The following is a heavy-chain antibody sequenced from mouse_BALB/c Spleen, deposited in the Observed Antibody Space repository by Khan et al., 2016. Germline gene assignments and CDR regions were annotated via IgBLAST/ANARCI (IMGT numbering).Heavy chain of an antibody. CDR2: INTNTGEP. J-gene: IGHJ3*01. CDR1: GYTFTNYG. V-gene: IGHV9-3*02. Sequence: QMQLVQSGPELKKPGETVKISCKASGYTFTNYGMNWVKQAPGKGLKWMGWINTNTGEPTYAEEFTGRFAFSLETSASTAYLQINNLKNESTATYFCAEDYYGSNWFAYWGQGTLVTVSA. D-gene: IGHD1-1*01. CDR3: AEDYYGSNWFAY.